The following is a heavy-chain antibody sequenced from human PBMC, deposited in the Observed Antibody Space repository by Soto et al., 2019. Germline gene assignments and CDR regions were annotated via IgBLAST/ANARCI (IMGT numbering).Heavy chain of an antibody. CDR1: GGSFSGYY. Sequence: QVQLQQWGAGLLKPSETLSLTCAVYGGSFSGYYWSWIRQPPGKGLEWIGEINHSGSTNYNPSLKSRVTISVDMSKNQFSLKLSSVTAADTAVYYCARGEQLGFDYWGQGTLVTVSS. CDR3: ARGEQLGFDY. CDR2: INHSGST. D-gene: IGHD6-13*01. V-gene: IGHV4-34*01. J-gene: IGHJ4*02.